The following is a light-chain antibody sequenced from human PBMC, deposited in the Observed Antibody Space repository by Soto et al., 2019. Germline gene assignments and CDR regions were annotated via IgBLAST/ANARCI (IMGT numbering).Light chain of an antibody. CDR3: QSYDSSLSGSV. CDR1: TSNIGAGYD. Sequence: QSVLTQPPSVSWAPGQMVTISFTGSTSNIGAGYDVHWYQQLPGTAPKLLIHGNSNRPSGVPDRFSGSKFGTSASLAITGLQAEDEADYYCQSYDSSLSGSVFGEGTKLTVL. J-gene: IGLJ2*01. CDR2: GNS. V-gene: IGLV1-40*01.